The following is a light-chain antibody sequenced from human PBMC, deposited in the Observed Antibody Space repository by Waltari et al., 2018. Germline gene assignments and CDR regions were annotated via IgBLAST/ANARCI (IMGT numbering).Light chain of an antibody. V-gene: IGKV1-33*01. Sequence: DIQMTQSPSSLSASVGDRVTITCQASQDINNFLNWYQQKPGKAPKIVIYDASNLETGVPSRFGGGGSGTYFTFTITSLEPEDFATYFCKQHNNWPLTFGQGTKVEIK. J-gene: IGKJ1*01. CDR2: DAS. CDR3: KQHNNWPLT. CDR1: QDINNF.